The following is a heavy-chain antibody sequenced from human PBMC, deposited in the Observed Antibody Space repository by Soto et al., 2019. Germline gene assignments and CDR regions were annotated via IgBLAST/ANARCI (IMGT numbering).Heavy chain of an antibody. CDR3: ARDWCHGSGCGWFDP. CDR1: GYTFTSYY. CDR2: INPSGGST. V-gene: IGHV1-46*03. J-gene: IGHJ5*02. D-gene: IGHD3-10*01. Sequence: QVQLVQSGAEVKKPGASVKVSCKASGYTFTSYYMHWVRQAPGQGLEWMGIINPSGGSTSYAQKSRGSVNMTRGTSTRTVYMELSSLRSEDTAVYYCARDWCHGSGCGWFDPWGQGTLVTVSS.